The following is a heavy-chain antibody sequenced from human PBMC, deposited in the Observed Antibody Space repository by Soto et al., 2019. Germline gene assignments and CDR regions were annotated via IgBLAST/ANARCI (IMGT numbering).Heavy chain of an antibody. D-gene: IGHD2-15*01. V-gene: IGHV3-66*01. Sequence: EVQLVESGGGLVQPGGSLRLSCAVSGFTVYNYMSWVRQAPGKGLEWVSTIYSGGSTYYADSVKGRFTISRDTSKNTLYFQMNSLRPEDTALYYCAREYCSAGTCYSLYWGQGTMVTVSS. CDR1: GFTVYNY. J-gene: IGHJ3*01. CDR3: AREYCSAGTCYSLY. CDR2: IYSGGST.